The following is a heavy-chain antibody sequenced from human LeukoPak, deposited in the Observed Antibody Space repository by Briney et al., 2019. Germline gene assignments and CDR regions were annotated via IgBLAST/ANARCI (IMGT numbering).Heavy chain of an antibody. CDR3: ARGGVEDWFGL. Sequence: ASVKVSCKASGYTFTGYYMHWVRQAPGQGLEWMGWINRNSGGTNYAQKFQGRVTMTRDTSISTAYMELSRLRSDDTAVYYCARGGVEDWFGLWGQGTLVTVSS. J-gene: IGHJ5*02. V-gene: IGHV1-2*02. CDR1: GYTFTGYY. CDR2: INRNSGGT. D-gene: IGHD2-8*01.